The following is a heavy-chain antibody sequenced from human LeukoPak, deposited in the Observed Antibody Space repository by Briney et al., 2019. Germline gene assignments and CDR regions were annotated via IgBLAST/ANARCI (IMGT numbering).Heavy chain of an antibody. CDR3: AKSGGRYYSNGDLDY. CDR2: INHSGST. Sequence: SETLSLTCAVYGGSFSGYYWSWIRQPPGKGLEWIGEINHSGSTNYNPSLKSRVTISVDGSKNQFSLKLSSVTAADTAVYYCAKSGGRYYSNGDLDYWGQGTLVTVSS. J-gene: IGHJ4*02. D-gene: IGHD4-11*01. CDR1: GGSFSGYY. V-gene: IGHV4-34*01.